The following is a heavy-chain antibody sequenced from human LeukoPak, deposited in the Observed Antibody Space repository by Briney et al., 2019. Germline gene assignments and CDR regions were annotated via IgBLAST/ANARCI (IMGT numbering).Heavy chain of an antibody. V-gene: IGHV4-34*01. D-gene: IGHD6-13*01. Sequence: PSETLSLTCAVYGGSFSGYYWSWIRQPPGKGLEWIGEINHSGSTNYNPSLKSRVTISVDTSKNQFSLKLSSVTAADTAVYYCARTGSSWYPYIGFDPWGQGTLVTVSS. CDR2: INHSGST. J-gene: IGHJ5*02. CDR3: ARTGSSWYPYIGFDP. CDR1: GGSFSGYY.